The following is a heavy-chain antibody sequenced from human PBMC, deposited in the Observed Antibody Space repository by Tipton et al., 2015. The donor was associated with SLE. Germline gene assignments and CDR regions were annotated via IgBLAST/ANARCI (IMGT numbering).Heavy chain of an antibody. CDR3: ATAPYPGGCSSTSCPDY. CDR1: GGSFSGYY. J-gene: IGHJ4*02. CDR2: INHSGST. Sequence: TLSLTCAVYGGSFSGYYWSWIRQPPGKGLEWIGEINHSGSTNYNPSLKSRVTISVDTSKNQFSLKLSSVTAADTAVYYCATAPYPGGCSSTSCPDYWGQGTLVTVSS. V-gene: IGHV4-34*01. D-gene: IGHD2-2*01.